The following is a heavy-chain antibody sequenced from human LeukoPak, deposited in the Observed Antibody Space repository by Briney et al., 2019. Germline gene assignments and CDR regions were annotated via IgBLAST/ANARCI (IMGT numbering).Heavy chain of an antibody. CDR3: AAFHLSLLNYFDY. V-gene: IGHV4-59*08. J-gene: IGHJ4*02. CDR2: IYYSGST. CDR1: GGSISSYY. Sequence: PSETLSLTCTVSGGSISSYYWSWIRQPPGKGLEWIGYIYYSGSTNYNPSLKSRVTISVDTSKKQFSLKLRSVTAADRAVYYCAAFHLSLLNYFDYWGQGTLVTVSS. D-gene: IGHD1-26*01.